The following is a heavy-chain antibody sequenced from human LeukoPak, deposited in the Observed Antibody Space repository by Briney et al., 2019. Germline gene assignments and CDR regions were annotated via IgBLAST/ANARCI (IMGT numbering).Heavy chain of an antibody. J-gene: IGHJ3*02. CDR1: GFTFSDYY. V-gene: IGHV3-11*01. Sequence: PGGSLRLSCAASGFTFSDYYMSWIRQAPGKGLEWVSYISSSGSTIYYADSAKGRFTISRDNAKNSLYLQMNSLRAEDTAVYYCARDYSSGWTDAFDIWGQGTMVTVSS. CDR3: ARDYSSGWTDAFDI. CDR2: ISSSGSTI. D-gene: IGHD6-19*01.